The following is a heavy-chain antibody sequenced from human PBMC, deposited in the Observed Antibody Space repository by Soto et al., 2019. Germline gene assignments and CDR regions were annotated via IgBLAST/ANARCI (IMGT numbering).Heavy chain of an antibody. V-gene: IGHV3-23*04. CDR2: VKTTGDTT. CDR1: GFAFFSHV. Sequence: EVQLVESGGALVQPGGSLTLSCAASGFAFFSHVMSWVRQAPGKGLERVSTVKTTGDTTFYAGPVKGRFTAWRDDPKSTLFLHMYSLRVEDTATYYCTKDVTGDVGADYWGQGTPVTVSS. J-gene: IGHJ4*02. D-gene: IGHD2-21*02. CDR3: TKDVTGDVGADY.